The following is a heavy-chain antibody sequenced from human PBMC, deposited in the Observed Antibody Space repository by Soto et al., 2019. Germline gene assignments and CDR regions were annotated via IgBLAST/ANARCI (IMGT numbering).Heavy chain of an antibody. J-gene: IGHJ3*02. CDR1: GYTFTSYG. V-gene: IGHV1-18*01. Sequence: GASVKVSSKASGYTFTSYGVSWVRQAPGQGLEWMGWISAYNGNTNYAQKLQGRVTMTTDTSTRTAYMELRSLRSDDTAVYYCAGGAGPFDAFDIWGQGKMVTVSS. D-gene: IGHD6-19*01. CDR3: AGGAGPFDAFDI. CDR2: ISAYNGNT.